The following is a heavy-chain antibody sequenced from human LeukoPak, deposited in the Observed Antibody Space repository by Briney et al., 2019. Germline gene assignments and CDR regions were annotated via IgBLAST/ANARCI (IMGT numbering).Heavy chain of an antibody. J-gene: IGHJ4*02. CDR2: ISSSGSTI. V-gene: IGHV3-48*03. Sequence: PGGSLRLSCAASGFPFSNFEVNWVRQAPGKGLEWVSYISSSGSTIYYAESVKGRFTISRDNAKNSVYLQMSSLTTEDTAVYYCARGSDYGDNFDDFDYWGQGTLVTVSS. CDR3: ARGSDYGDNFDDFDY. CDR1: GFPFSNFE. D-gene: IGHD4-17*01.